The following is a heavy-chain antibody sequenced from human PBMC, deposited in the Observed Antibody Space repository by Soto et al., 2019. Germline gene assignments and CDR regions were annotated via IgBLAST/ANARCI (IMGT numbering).Heavy chain of an antibody. D-gene: IGHD3-3*01. V-gene: IGHV1-69*13. CDR3: AETRGITIFGVVPAAISYYYYGMDV. Sequence: ASVKVSCKASGGTFSSYAISWVRQAPGQGLEWMGGIIPIFGTANYAQKFQGRVTITADESTSTAYMELSSLRSEDTAVYYCAETRGITIFGVVPAAISYYYYGMDVWGQGTTVTVSS. CDR1: GGTFSSYA. CDR2: IIPIFGTA. J-gene: IGHJ6*02.